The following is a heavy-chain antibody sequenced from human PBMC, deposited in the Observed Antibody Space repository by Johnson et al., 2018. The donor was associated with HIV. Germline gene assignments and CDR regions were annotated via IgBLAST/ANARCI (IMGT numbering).Heavy chain of an antibody. V-gene: IGHV3-23*04. CDR2: ISNSGDGT. CDR1: GFTFNMYA. J-gene: IGHJ3*02. D-gene: IGHD6-13*01. Sequence: VQLVESGGGLVQPGGSLRLSCAASGFTFNMYAMIWVRQAPGKGLEWISAISNSGDGTYSADSVKGRFTISRDNSKNTLYLQMNSLRADDTAVYYCAKEEGLAAAVTGEAFDIWGQGTMVTVSS. CDR3: AKEEGLAAAVTGEAFDI.